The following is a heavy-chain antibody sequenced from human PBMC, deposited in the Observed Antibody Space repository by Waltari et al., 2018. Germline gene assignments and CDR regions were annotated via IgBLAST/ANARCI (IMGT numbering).Heavy chain of an antibody. V-gene: IGHV3-74*01. CDR2: INSDGIGT. J-gene: IGHJ3*01. Sequence: EVQLVESGGGLVQPGGSLGVSCTASGFTSSRSRRPWVRQVPGKGLVWVSRINSDGIGTSYADSAKGRFTISRDNAKNTLFLQMNSLRGEDTAVYYCASGNSHAFDLWGQGTMVTVSS. D-gene: IGHD1-7*01. CDR1: GFTSSRSR. CDR3: ASGNSHAFDL.